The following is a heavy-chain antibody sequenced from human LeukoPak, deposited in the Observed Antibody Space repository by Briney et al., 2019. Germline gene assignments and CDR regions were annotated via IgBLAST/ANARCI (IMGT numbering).Heavy chain of an antibody. CDR3: ASSTITATLDY. CDR1: GFTFSSYG. V-gene: IGHV3-33*01. J-gene: IGHJ4*02. CDR2: IWYDGSNK. Sequence: PGRSLRLSCAASGFTFSSYGMHWVRQAPGKGLEWVAVIWYDGSNKYYADSVKGRFTISRDNSKNTLYLQMNSLRAEDTAVCYCASSTITATLDYWGQGTLVTVSS. D-gene: IGHD5-24*01.